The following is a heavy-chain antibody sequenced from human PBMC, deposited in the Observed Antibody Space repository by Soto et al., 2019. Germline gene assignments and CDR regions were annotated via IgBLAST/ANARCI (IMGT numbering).Heavy chain of an antibody. V-gene: IGHV3-30-3*01. CDR2: ISYDGSNK. CDR3: AREEWLVPRGYYYGMDV. Sequence: LRLSCATSGFTFSSYAMHWVRQAPGKGLEWVAVISYDGSNKYYVDSVKGRFTISRDNSKNTLYLQMNSLRAEDTAVYYCAREEWLVPRGYYYGMDVWGQGTTVTVSS. D-gene: IGHD6-19*01. J-gene: IGHJ6*02. CDR1: GFTFSSYA.